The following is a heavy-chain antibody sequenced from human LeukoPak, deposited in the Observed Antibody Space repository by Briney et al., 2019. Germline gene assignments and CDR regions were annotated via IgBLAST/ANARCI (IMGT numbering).Heavy chain of an antibody. D-gene: IGHD3-10*01. V-gene: IGHV4-59*08. CDR2: IYYSGST. J-gene: IGHJ4*02. CDR1: GGSISSYY. CDR3: ARHRRDIGAFDY. Sequence: PSETLSLTCTVSGGSISSYYWSWIRQPPGKGLEWIGYIYYSGSTNYNPSLKSRVTISVDTSKNQFSLKLSSVTAADTAVYYCARHRRDIGAFDYWGQGTLVTVSS.